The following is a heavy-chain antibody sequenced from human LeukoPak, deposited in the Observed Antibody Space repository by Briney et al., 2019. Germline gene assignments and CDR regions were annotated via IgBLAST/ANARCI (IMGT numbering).Heavy chain of an antibody. J-gene: IGHJ6*03. D-gene: IGHD6-6*01. V-gene: IGHV4-4*09. CDR2: IYTSGST. Sequence: PSETLSLTCTVSGGSISSYYWSWIRQPPGKGLEWIGYIYTSGSTNYNPSLKSRVTISVDTSKNQFSLKLSSVTAADTAVYYCARTAEGSIAGYYYYYMDVWGNGTTVTVSS. CDR1: GGSISSYY. CDR3: ARTAEGSIAGYYYYYMDV.